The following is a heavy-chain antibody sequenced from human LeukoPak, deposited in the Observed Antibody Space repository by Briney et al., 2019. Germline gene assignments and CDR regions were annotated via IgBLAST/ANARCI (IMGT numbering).Heavy chain of an antibody. Sequence: GGSLRLSCAASGFTFSNYVMTGVRQAPGRGLEWVSGISNGGTNTYYTDSVKGRFTISRDNSRNTLYLQMNSLRADDTARYYCAKDFVYGSRFPRPLDYWGQGTLVTVSS. CDR3: AKDFVYGSRFPRPLDY. CDR2: ISNGGTNT. V-gene: IGHV3-23*01. D-gene: IGHD3-3*01. CDR1: GFTFSNYV. J-gene: IGHJ4*02.